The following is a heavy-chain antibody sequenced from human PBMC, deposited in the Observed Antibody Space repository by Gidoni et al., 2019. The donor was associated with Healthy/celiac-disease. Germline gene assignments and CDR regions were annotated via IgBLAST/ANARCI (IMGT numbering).Heavy chain of an antibody. J-gene: IGHJ5*02. Sequence: QVQLVQSGAEVKKPGASVKVSCKASGYTFTGYYMHWVGQAPGQGLEWMGWINPNSGGTNYAQRFQGRVTMTRDTSISTAYMELSRLRSDDTAVYYCARGPRVPAAIRDWFDPWGQGTLVTVSS. V-gene: IGHV1-2*02. CDR2: INPNSGGT. CDR3: ARGPRVPAAIRDWFDP. D-gene: IGHD2-2*02. CDR1: GYTFTGYY.